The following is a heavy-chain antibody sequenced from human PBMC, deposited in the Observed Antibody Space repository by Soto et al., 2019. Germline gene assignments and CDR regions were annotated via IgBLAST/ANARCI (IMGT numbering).Heavy chain of an antibody. V-gene: IGHV4-59*08. CDR3: ARSTGDYSRWATDY. CDR1: GGSISSYY. J-gene: IGHJ4*02. D-gene: IGHD4-17*01. Sequence: PSETLSLTCTVSGGSISSYYWSWIRQPPGKGLEWIGYIYYSGSTNYNPSLKSRVTISVDTSKNQFSLKLSSVTAADTAVYYCARSTGDYSRWATDYWGQGTLVTVSS. CDR2: IYYSGST.